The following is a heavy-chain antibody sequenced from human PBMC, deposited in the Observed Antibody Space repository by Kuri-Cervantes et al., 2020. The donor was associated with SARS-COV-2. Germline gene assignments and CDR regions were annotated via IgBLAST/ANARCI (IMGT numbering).Heavy chain of an antibody. D-gene: IGHD6-13*01. V-gene: IGHV4-30-2*01. CDR3: ARGQYSSSWYSNLDY. J-gene: IGHJ4*02. Sequence: SETLSLTCGVSGVSVTRGGYSWNWIRQPPGKGLEWIGYIYHSGSTYYNPSLKSRVTISVDRSKNQFSLKLSSVTAADTAVYYCARGQYSSSWYSNLDYWGQGTLVTVSS. CDR2: IYHSGST. CDR1: GVSVTRGGYS.